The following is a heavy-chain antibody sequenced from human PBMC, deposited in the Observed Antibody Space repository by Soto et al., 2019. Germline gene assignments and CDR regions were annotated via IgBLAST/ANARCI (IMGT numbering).Heavy chain of an antibody. J-gene: IGHJ6*02. D-gene: IGHD3-10*01. CDR2: ISAYNGNT. CDR3: ARVTMVRGVILAYSGMDV. V-gene: IGHV1-18*04. CDR1: GYTFTSYG. Sequence: GASVKVSCKASGYTFTSYGISWVRQAPGQGLEWMGWISAYNGNTNYAQKLQGRVTMTTDTSTSTAYMELRSLRSDDTAVYYCARVTMVRGVILAYSGMDVWGQGPTVTVSS.